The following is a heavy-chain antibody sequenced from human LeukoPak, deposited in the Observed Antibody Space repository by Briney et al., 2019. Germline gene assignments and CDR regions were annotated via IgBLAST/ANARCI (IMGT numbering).Heavy chain of an antibody. D-gene: IGHD3-16*01. CDR2: IWYDGSNK. Sequence: GGSLRLSCSASGFSLSSYGMHWVRQAPGKGLEWVAVIWYDGSNKYYADSVKGRFTISRDNSKNTLYLQMNSLRAEDTAVYYCARRLGELDYWGQGTLVIVSS. J-gene: IGHJ4*02. CDR1: GFSLSSYG. V-gene: IGHV3-33*01. CDR3: ARRLGELDY.